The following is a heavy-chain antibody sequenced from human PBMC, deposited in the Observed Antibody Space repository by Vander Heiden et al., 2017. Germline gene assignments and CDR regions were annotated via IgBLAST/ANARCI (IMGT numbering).Heavy chain of an antibody. CDR1: GFSITTTGVG. D-gene: IGHD5-18*01. CDR2: IDSDDDK. CDR3: AGTKDAASTYYGMKV. Sequence: QINLKESGPTLVKPTETLTLTCTLSGFSITTTGVGVGWTRQPPRKALDWLAVIDSDDDKRYSASLRSRLTITKDTYRNQMVLTVANMDPLDTGSYYCAGTKDAASTYYGMKVWGQGTTVTVSS. V-gene: IGHV2-5*02. J-gene: IGHJ6*02.